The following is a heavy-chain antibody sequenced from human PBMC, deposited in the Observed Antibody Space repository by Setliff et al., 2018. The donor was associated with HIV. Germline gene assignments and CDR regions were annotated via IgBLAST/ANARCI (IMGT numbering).Heavy chain of an antibody. V-gene: IGHV3-7*03. D-gene: IGHD3-3*01. CDR1: GFTFSNYW. CDR3: ASVSDFWSVSFGY. Sequence: GGSLRLSCAASGFTFSNYWMSWVRQAPGRGLEWVANIKQDGSEKYYVDSVKGRFTISRDNAQNSLDLQMNSLRAEDTAVYYCASVSDFWSVSFGYWGQGALVTVSS. CDR2: IKQDGSEK. J-gene: IGHJ4*02.